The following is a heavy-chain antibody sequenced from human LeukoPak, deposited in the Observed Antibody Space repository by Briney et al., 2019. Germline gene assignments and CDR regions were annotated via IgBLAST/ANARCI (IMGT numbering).Heavy chain of an antibody. Sequence: GGSLRLSCAASGFTFTTFWMSWVRQAPGKGLEWVANIKQDGSERYYVDSVKGRFTISRDNSRNTVYLEMNSLRAEDTAIYYCAKVSWANYFDYWGQGTLVTVSS. D-gene: IGHD6-13*01. J-gene: IGHJ4*02. CDR3: AKVSWANYFDY. CDR1: GFTFTTFW. V-gene: IGHV3-7*03. CDR2: IKQDGSER.